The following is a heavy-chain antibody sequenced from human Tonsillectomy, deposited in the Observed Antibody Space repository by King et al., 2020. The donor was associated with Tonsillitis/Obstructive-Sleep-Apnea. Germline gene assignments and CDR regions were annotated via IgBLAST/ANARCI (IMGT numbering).Heavy chain of an antibody. Sequence: VQLVESGGGLVQPGGSLRLSCAASGFTFSSYWMTWVRQAPGKGLEWVANIKQDGSEKYNVDSVKGRFTISRDNAKNSLSLQMNSLRGEDTAVYYCARDWDGDYAYWYFDLWGRGTLVTVSS. CDR2: IKQDGSEK. D-gene: IGHD4-17*01. J-gene: IGHJ2*01. V-gene: IGHV3-7*04. CDR1: GFTFSSYW. CDR3: ARDWDGDYAYWYFDL.